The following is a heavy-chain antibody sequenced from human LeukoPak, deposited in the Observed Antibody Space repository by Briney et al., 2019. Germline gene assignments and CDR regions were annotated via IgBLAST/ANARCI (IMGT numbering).Heavy chain of an antibody. J-gene: IGHJ4*02. Sequence: PSETLSLTCAVSGDSLNSYYWSWVRQPPGEGLEWVAEIYESGTNEYNPALMSRVTISMVPSKQQFSLSLSSVTAADTAVYYCARGAWATRLGFWGRGTPVIVSS. CDR3: ARGAWATRLGF. V-gene: IGHV4-34*01. CDR1: GDSLNSYY. D-gene: IGHD2-15*01. CDR2: IYESGTN.